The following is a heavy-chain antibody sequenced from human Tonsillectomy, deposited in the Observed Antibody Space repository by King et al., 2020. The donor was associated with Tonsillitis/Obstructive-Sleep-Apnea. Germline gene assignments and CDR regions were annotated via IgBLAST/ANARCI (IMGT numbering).Heavy chain of an antibody. Sequence: QLVQSGAEVKKPGESLKISCKGSGYSFTTDWIGWVRQMPGKGLEWMEIIYPGDSDTRYSPSFQGQVTISADKSISTAYLQWSSLKASDTAIYYCAKRVAGYCSSTTCPDAFDIWGQGTMVTVSS. D-gene: IGHD2-2*01. CDR2: IYPGDSDT. V-gene: IGHV5-51*01. CDR3: AKRVAGYCSSTTCPDAFDI. J-gene: IGHJ3*02. CDR1: GYSFTTDW.